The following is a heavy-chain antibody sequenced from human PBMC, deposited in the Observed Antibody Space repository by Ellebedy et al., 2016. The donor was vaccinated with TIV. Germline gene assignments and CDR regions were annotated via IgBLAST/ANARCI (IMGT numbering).Heavy chain of an antibody. V-gene: IGHV5-51*01. CDR2: IYPGDSHT. CDR3: ARFYCSGGRCFRPPHFYYGMDI. D-gene: IGHD2-15*01. J-gene: IGHJ6*02. CDR1: GYSFTTYW. Sequence: GESLKISCEVSGYSFTTYWIAWVRQMPGKGLEWMGVIYPGDSHTTYSPSFQGQGTISADKSLRTVFLQWTSLKASDTAMYYCARFYCSGGRCFRPPHFYYGMDIWGQGTAVTVSS.